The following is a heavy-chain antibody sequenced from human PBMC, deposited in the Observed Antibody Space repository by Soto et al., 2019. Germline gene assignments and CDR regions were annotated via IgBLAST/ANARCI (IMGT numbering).Heavy chain of an antibody. Sequence: QITLKESGPALVKPTQTLTLTCTFSGFSLTTSGVGVGWIRQSPGKALEWLAFIYWDDVKRYNPSLRRRLTTTQDTSGNQVVLTVTNSDPVDTATYFWAHRLSLYSDWHYGRFDFWGQGILVTVSS. V-gene: IGHV2-5*02. J-gene: IGHJ4*02. CDR3: AHRLSLYSDWHYGRFDF. CDR2: IYWDDVK. CDR1: GFSLTTSGVG. D-gene: IGHD1-7*01.